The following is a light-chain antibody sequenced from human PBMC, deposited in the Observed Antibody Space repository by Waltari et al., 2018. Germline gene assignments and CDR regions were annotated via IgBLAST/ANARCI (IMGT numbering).Light chain of an antibody. CDR3: HVWHPHVDPGV. CDR1: NIGTYT. J-gene: IGLJ1*01. CDR2: YDR. V-gene: IGLV3-21*04. Sequence: SYVVTPPPSVSVAPGATATITCGRDNIGTYTVHWYQPKAGPAPVLVIFYDRDRPSGIPDRFSGSNSGNTATLTISRVEAGDEARYYCHVWHPHVDPGVFGTGTEVTVL.